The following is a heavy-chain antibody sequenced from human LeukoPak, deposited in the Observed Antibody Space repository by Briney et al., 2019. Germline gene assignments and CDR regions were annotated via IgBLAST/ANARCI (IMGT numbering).Heavy chain of an antibody. D-gene: IGHD2-2*01. Sequence: SQTLSLTCAISGDSVSGNRAAWNWIRQSPSRGLEWLGRTYYRSKWYNDYAVSVKSRITINPDTSKNQFSLQLNSVTPEDTAVYYCARGLGCSSTSCYHYYYYYMDVWGQGSLVTVSS. CDR2: TYYRSKWYN. V-gene: IGHV6-1*01. J-gene: IGHJ6*03. CDR3: ARGLGCSSTSCYHYYYYYMDV. CDR1: GDSVSGNRAA.